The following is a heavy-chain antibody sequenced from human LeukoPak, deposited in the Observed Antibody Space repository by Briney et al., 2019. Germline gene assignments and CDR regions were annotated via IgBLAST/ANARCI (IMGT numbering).Heavy chain of an antibody. V-gene: IGHV4-59*11. CDR2: ISYIGST. CDR1: DDSFSSHY. CDR3: ARDLVTVTKGFDI. Sequence: SETLSLTCAVSDDSFSSHYCTWIRQPPGKGLEWIGYISYIGSTNYNPSLKSRVTISIDTSRNQFSLRLSSVTAADTAVYYCARDLVTVTKGFDIWGQGTMVSVSS. J-gene: IGHJ3*02. D-gene: IGHD4-17*01.